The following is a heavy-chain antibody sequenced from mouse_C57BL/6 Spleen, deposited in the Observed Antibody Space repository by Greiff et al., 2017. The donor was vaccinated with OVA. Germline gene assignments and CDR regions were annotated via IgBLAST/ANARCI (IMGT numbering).Heavy chain of an antibody. V-gene: IGHV5-4*01. D-gene: IGHD3-3*01. J-gene: IGHJ2*01. CDR2: ISDGGSYT. CDR3: AREGDVRNYFDY. Sequence: EVQLVESGGGLVKPGGSLKLSCAASGFTFSSYAMSWVRQTPEKRLEWVATISDGGSYTYSPDNVKGRFTISRDNAKNNLYLQMSHLKSEDTAMYYCAREGDVRNYFDYWGQGTTLTVSS. CDR1: GFTFSSYA.